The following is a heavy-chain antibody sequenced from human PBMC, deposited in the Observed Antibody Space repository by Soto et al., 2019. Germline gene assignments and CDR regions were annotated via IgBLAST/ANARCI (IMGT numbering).Heavy chain of an antibody. Sequence: SETLSLTCTVSGGSISSGDYYWSWIRQPPGKGLEWIGYIYYSGSTYYNPSLKSRVTISVDTSKNQFSLKLSSVTAADTAVYYCARDYYDSSGYYAHSVWFDPWGKGTLVTVSS. V-gene: IGHV4-30-4*01. J-gene: IGHJ5*02. CDR2: IYYSGST. CDR1: GGSISSGDYY. D-gene: IGHD3-22*01. CDR3: ARDYYDSSGYYAHSVWFDP.